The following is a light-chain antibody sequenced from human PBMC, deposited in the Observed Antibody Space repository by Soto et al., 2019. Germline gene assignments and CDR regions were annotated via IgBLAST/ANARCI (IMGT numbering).Light chain of an antibody. Sequence: IQMTQSPSSVSASVGDRVTITCRASQGISSSLAWYQQKAGKAPKLLIYGVSSLESGVPSRFSGSGSGPEFTLTISSLQPEDFATYYCQQAYSIPLTFGGGTKVEIK. J-gene: IGKJ4*01. CDR3: QQAYSIPLT. CDR1: QGISSS. V-gene: IGKV1-12*01. CDR2: GVS.